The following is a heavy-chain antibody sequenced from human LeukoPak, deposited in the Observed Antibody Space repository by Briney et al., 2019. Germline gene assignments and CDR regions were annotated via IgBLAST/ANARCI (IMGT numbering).Heavy chain of an antibody. CDR1: GGSISSSSYY. D-gene: IGHD2-2*01. CDR2: IYYSGST. Sequence: KSSETLSLTCTVSGGSISSSSYYWGWIRQPPGKGLEWIGSIYYSGSTNYNPSLKSRVTMSVDTSKNQFSLKLSSVTAADTAVYYCARMGRYCSSTSCFGSEQYYYYYGMDVWGQGTTVTVSS. CDR3: ARMGRYCSSTSCFGSEQYYYYYGMDV. V-gene: IGHV4-39*07. J-gene: IGHJ6*02.